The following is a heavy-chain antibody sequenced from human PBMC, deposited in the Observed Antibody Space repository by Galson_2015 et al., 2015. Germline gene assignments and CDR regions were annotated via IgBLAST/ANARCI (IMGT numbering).Heavy chain of an antibody. D-gene: IGHD3-10*01. J-gene: IGHJ4*02. V-gene: IGHV3-48*02. Sequence: SLRLSCAASGFTFSSYRMNWVRQAPGKGLEWVSYISSSSSTIYYADSVKGRFTISRDNAKNSLYLQMNSLRDEDTAVYYCARGPGGLLWFGELDYWGQGTLVTVSS. CDR1: GFTFSSYR. CDR2: ISSSSSTI. CDR3: ARGPGGLLWFGELDY.